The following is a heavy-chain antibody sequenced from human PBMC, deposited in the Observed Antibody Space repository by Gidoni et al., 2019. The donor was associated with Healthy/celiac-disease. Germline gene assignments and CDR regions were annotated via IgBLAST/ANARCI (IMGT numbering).Heavy chain of an antibody. J-gene: IGHJ3*02. CDR1: GGSCSGYY. CDR3: ARGRNI. V-gene: IGHV4-34*01. Sequence: QVQLQQWGAGLLKPSETLSLTCAVYGGSCSGYYWSWIRQPPGKGLEWIGEITHCGSTNYNPSLKRRVTISVDTSKNQFSLKLSSVTAADTAVYYCARGRNIWGQGTMVTVSS. CDR2: ITHCGST.